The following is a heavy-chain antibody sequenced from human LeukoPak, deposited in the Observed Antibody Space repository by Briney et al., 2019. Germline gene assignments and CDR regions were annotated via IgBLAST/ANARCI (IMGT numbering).Heavy chain of an antibody. J-gene: IGHJ6*03. Sequence: EASVKVSCKASGYTFTSYGISWVRQAPGQGLEWMGWISAYNGKTNYAQKLQGRVTMTTDTSTSTAYMELRSLRSDDTAVYYCARSYVDSSGWSATIYYYYYMDVWGKGTTVTVSS. V-gene: IGHV1-18*01. D-gene: IGHD6-19*01. CDR1: GYTFTSYG. CDR3: ARSYVDSSGWSATIYYYYYMDV. CDR2: ISAYNGKT.